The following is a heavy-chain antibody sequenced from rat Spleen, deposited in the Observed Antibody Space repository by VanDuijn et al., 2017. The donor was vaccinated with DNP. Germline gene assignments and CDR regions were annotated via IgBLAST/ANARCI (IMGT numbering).Heavy chain of an antibody. CDR2: ISYRGST. Sequence: EVQLQESGPGLVKPSQSLSLTCSVTGHSIASNYWGWIRKFPGNKMEWIGHISYRGSTSYNPSLKSRISITRDTSKNQFFLQLNSVTTEDTATYYCARWSFYFDYWGQGVMVTVSS. CDR1: GHSIASNY. V-gene: IGHV3-1*01. CDR3: ARWSFYFDY. J-gene: IGHJ2*01.